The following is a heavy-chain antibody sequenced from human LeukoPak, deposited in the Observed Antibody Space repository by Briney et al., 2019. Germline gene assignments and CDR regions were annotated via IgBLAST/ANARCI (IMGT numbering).Heavy chain of an antibody. V-gene: IGHV3-53*01. CDR3: ARVTSWVWFGELLFDY. CDR1: GFTVSSNY. J-gene: IGHJ4*02. CDR2: ICSGGST. D-gene: IGHD3-10*01. Sequence: PGGSLRLSCAASGFTVSSNYMSWVRQAPGKGLEWVSVICSGGSTYYADSVKGRFTISRDNSKNTLYLQMNSLRAEDTAVYYCARVTSWVWFGELLFDYWGQGTLVTVSS.